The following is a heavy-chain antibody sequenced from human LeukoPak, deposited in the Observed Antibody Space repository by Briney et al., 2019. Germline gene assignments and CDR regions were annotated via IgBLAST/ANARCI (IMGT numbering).Heavy chain of an antibody. Sequence: GGSLRLSCAASGISFNNYGMSWVRQAPGKGLEWVSSISNGGHHTYYADSVRGRFTISRDNSKNTLYLQLNSLRAEDTAVYYCAKDQGAFDIWGQGTMVTVSS. V-gene: IGHV3-23*01. CDR1: GISFNNYG. J-gene: IGHJ3*02. CDR3: AKDQGAFDI. CDR2: ISNGGHHT.